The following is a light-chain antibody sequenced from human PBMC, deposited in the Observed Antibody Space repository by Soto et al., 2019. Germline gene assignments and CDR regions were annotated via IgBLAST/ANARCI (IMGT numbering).Light chain of an antibody. V-gene: IGLV2-8*01. Sequence: QSALTQPPSASGSPGQSVTISCTGTSSDVGGYNYVSWYQQHPGKAPKLMIYEVSKRPSGVPDRFSGSKSGNTASLTVSGLQAEDEADYYCSAYAGSRPNWVFGTGTKVTVL. CDR3: SAYAGSRPNWV. J-gene: IGLJ1*01. CDR1: SSDVGGYNY. CDR2: EVS.